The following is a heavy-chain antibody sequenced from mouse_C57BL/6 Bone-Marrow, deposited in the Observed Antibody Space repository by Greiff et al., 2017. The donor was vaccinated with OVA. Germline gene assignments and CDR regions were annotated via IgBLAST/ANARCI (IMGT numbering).Heavy chain of an antibody. J-gene: IGHJ4*01. Sequence: VQLQQSGPELVKPGASVKISCKASGYAFSSSWMNWVKQRPGKGLEWIGRIYPGDGDTNYNGKFKGKATLTADKSSSTAYMQLSSLTSEDSAVYFCANLYYGYYYAMDYWGQGTSVTVSS. CDR1: GYAFSSSW. CDR2: IYPGDGDT. D-gene: IGHD1-1*01. V-gene: IGHV1-82*01. CDR3: ANLYYGYYYAMDY.